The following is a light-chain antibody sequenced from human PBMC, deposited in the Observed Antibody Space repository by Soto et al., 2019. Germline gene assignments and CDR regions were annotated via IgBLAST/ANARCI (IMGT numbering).Light chain of an antibody. CDR3: AAWDDSLNGWV. CDR1: RSNIGSNT. CDR2: SNN. Sequence: QTVVTQPPSASGTPGQRVTISCSGSRSNIGSNTVNWYQQLPGTAPKLLIYSNNQRPSGVPDRFSGSKSGTSASLAISGLQSEDEADYYCAAWDDSLNGWVFGGGTQLTVL. V-gene: IGLV1-44*01. J-gene: IGLJ3*02.